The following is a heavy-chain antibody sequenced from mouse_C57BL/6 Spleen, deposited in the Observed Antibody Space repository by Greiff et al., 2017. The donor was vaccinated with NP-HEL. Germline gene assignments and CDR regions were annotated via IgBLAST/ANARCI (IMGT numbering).Heavy chain of an antibody. V-gene: IGHV1-50*01. CDR2: IDPSDSYT. CDR3: ARTHGSSHAGFAY. D-gene: IGHD1-1*01. CDR1: GYTFTSYW. Sequence: QVQLQQSGAELVKPGASVKLSCKASGYTFTSYWMQWVKQRPGQGLEWIGEIDPSDSYTNYNQKFKGKATLTVDTSSSTAYMQLSSLTSEDSAVYYCARTHGSSHAGFAYWGQGTLVTVSA. J-gene: IGHJ3*01.